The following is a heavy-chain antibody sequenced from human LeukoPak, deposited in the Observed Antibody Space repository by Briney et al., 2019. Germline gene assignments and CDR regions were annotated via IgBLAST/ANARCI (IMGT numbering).Heavy chain of an antibody. Sequence: GGSLRLSCAASGFIFSSYSMSWVRQAPGKGLEWVSAIGVSGGNTYYADSVKGRFTISRDNSKNTLYLQINSLRVDDTAIYYCARGSHGEHDSWGQGTLVTVSS. CDR3: ARGSHGEHDS. CDR2: IGVSGGNT. J-gene: IGHJ5*01. V-gene: IGHV3-23*01. D-gene: IGHD4-17*01. CDR1: GFIFSSYS.